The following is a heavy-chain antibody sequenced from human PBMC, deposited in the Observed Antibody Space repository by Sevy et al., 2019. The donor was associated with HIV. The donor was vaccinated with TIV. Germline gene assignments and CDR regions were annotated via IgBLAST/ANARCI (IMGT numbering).Heavy chain of an antibody. D-gene: IGHD3-10*01. Sequence: ASVKVSCKASGYTFTSYDINWVRQATGQGLEWMGWMNPNSGNTGYAQKFQGRVTMTRNTSISTAYMELSSLRSEDTAGYYCAGGSSRQLLWFGEEGAGWFDPWGQGTLVTVSS. CDR3: AGGSSRQLLWFGEEGAGWFDP. CDR1: GYTFTSYD. CDR2: MNPNSGNT. V-gene: IGHV1-8*01. J-gene: IGHJ5*02.